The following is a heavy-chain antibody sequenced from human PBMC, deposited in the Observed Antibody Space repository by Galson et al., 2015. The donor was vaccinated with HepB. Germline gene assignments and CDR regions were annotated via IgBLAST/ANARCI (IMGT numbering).Heavy chain of an antibody. J-gene: IGHJ4*02. CDR3: VRDFVWSFDS. CDR2: ISGRSTSI. CDR1: GFTFSTYS. D-gene: IGHD3-3*01. Sequence: SLRLSCAASGFTFSTYSMNWVRQAPGKGLEWVSHISGRSTSIYYAEPVKGRFSISRDNAKASLYLQMTSLSVEDTAVYYCVRDFVWSFDSWGQGILVIVSP. V-gene: IGHV3-48*01.